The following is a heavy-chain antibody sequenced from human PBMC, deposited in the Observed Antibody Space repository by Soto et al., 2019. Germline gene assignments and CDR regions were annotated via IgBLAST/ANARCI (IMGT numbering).Heavy chain of an antibody. V-gene: IGHV1-46*01. CDR3: ARGGATLFGVIDS. CDR1: GYSFFSYY. D-gene: IGHD3-3*01. Sequence: ASVKVSCKASGYSFFSYYIHWVRQAPGQGLEWMGRFLASGGNTDYAQRFRGRISMTRDTSTTNTVSLELTSLTSDDTAVYYCARGGATLFGVIDSWGQGTRVTVSS. J-gene: IGHJ4*02. CDR2: FLASGGNT.